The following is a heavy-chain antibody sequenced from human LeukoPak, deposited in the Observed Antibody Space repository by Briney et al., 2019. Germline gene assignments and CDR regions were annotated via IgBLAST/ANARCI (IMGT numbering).Heavy chain of an antibody. CDR3: ASTGYCIGGSCYSNYFDH. J-gene: IGHJ4*02. D-gene: IGHD2-15*01. CDR2: IYFSGST. V-gene: IGHV4-59*08. CDR1: GVSITSFY. Sequence: PSETLSLTCTVSGVSITSFYWSWIRQPPGKGLEWIGYIYFSGSTNYNPSLKSRVTVSLDTTKNQVSLKLSSVSAADTAVYYCASTGYCIGGSCYSNYFDHWGQGTLVTVSS.